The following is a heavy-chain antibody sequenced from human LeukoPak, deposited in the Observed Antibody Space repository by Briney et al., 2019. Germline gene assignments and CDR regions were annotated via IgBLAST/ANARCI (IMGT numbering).Heavy chain of an antibody. CDR3: ASTGYCIGGSCYSNYFDH. J-gene: IGHJ4*02. D-gene: IGHD2-15*01. CDR2: IYFSGST. V-gene: IGHV4-59*08. CDR1: GVSITSFY. Sequence: PSETLSLTCTVSGVSITSFYWSWIRQPPGKGLEWIGYIYFSGSTNYNPSLKSRVTVSLDTTKNQVSLKLSSVSAADTAVYYCASTGYCIGGSCYSNYFDHWGQGTLVTVSS.